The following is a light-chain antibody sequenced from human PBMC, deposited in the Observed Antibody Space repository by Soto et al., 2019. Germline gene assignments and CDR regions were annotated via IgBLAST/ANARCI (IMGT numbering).Light chain of an antibody. J-gene: IGKJ4*01. CDR3: QHYANWPLT. CDR2: GAS. V-gene: IGKV3-20*01. Sequence: EIVLTQSPGTLSLSPGERATLSCRASQSVSSSYLAWYQRKPGQAPRLLIYGASSRATGIPDRFSGSGSGTDFTLTISRLEPEDFAIYYCQHYANWPLTFGGGTKVDIK. CDR1: QSVSSSY.